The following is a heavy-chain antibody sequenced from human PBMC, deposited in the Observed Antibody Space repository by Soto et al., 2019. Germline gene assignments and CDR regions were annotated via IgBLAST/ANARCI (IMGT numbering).Heavy chain of an antibody. CDR3: AGDPDSHYNDSHASSYP. CDR1: GYTFTSYG. Sequence: ASVKVSCKASGYTFTSYGISWVRQAPGQGLEWMGRIIPILGIANYAQKFQGRVTITADKSTSTAYMELSSLRSEDTAVYYCAGDPDSHYNDSHASSYPWGQGTLVTVS. CDR2: IIPILGIA. D-gene: IGHD4-4*01. V-gene: IGHV1-69*04. J-gene: IGHJ5*02.